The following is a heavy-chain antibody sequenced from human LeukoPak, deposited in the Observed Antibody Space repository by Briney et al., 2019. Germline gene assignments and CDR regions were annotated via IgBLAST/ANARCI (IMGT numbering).Heavy chain of an antibody. CDR2: INSSGGNT. CDR3: ARGDWNSGY. Sequence: ASVKVSCKASVYTFTSYYMHWVRQAPGQGLEWMGIINSSGGNTSYEQKLQGRVTMTRDTSTSTVYMELSSLRSEDTAVYYCARGDWNSGYWGQGTLVTVSS. J-gene: IGHJ4*02. CDR1: VYTFTSYY. D-gene: IGHD1-7*01. V-gene: IGHV1-46*01.